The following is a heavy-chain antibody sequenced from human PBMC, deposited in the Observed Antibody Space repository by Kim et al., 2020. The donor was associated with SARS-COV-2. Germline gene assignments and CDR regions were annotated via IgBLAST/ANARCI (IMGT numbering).Heavy chain of an antibody. CDR3: VKGTTGYFYYYMDV. V-gene: IGHV1-69*04. Sequence: SVKVSCKASGGTFSSYSISWVRQAPGQGLEWMGRIIPILGIANYAQKFQGRVTITADKSTSTDYMELSSLRSEDTAVYYCVKGTTGYFYYYMDVWGKGTPVTVSS. CDR2: IIPILGIA. CDR1: GGTFSSYS. J-gene: IGHJ6*03.